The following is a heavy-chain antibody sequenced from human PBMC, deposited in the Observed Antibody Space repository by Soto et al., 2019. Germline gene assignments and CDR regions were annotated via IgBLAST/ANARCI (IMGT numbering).Heavy chain of an antibody. CDR2: ISYDGSNK. V-gene: IGHV3-30*18. Sequence: LRLSCAASGFTFSSYGMHWVRQAPGKGLEWVAVISYDGSNKYYADSVKGRFTISRDNSKNTLYLQMNSLRAEDTAVYYCAKDSVGIGIVVVVAANNYFDYWGQGTLVTVSS. CDR1: GFTFSSYG. J-gene: IGHJ4*02. CDR3: AKDSVGIGIVVVVAANNYFDY. D-gene: IGHD2-15*01.